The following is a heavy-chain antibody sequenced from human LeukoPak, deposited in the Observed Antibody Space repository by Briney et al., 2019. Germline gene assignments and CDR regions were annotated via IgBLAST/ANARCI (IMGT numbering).Heavy chain of an antibody. Sequence: PSQTLSLTCTVSGGSISSGGYYWSWIRQHPGKGLEWIGYIYYSGSTNYNPSLKSRVTMSVDTSKDQFSLKLCSVTAADTAVYYCARDRGLVGGFDYWGQGTLVTVSS. CDR2: IYYSGST. V-gene: IGHV4-31*03. D-gene: IGHD6-6*01. J-gene: IGHJ4*02. CDR1: GGSISSGGYY. CDR3: ARDRGLVGGFDY.